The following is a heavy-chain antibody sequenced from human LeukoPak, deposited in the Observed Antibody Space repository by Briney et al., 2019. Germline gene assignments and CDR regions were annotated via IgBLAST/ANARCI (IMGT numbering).Heavy chain of an antibody. J-gene: IGHJ4*02. CDR2: INHSGST. V-gene: IGHV4-39*07. Sequence: SETLSLTCPVSGGSISSSSYYWGWIRQPPGKGLEWMGEINHSGSTNYNPSLKSRVTMSVDTSKNQFSLNLSSVTAADTAVYYCARGRGYDILTGYYNYWGQGTLVTVSS. CDR3: ARGRGYDILTGYYNY. D-gene: IGHD3-9*01. CDR1: GGSISSSSYY.